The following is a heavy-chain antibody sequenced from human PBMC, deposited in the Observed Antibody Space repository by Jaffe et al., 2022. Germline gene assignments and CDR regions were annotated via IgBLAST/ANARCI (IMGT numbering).Heavy chain of an antibody. CDR3: ARGPWDDYGGNSHVLFPP. CDR2: IYHSGST. V-gene: IGHV4-38-2*01. CDR1: GYSISSGYY. D-gene: IGHD4-17*01. J-gene: IGHJ5*02. Sequence: QVQLQESGPGLVKPSETLSLTCAVSGYSISSGYYWGWIRQPPGKGLEWIGSIYHSGSTYYNPSLKSRVTISVDTSKNQFSLKLSSVTAADTAVYYCARGPWDDYGGNSHVLFPPWGQGTLVTVSS.